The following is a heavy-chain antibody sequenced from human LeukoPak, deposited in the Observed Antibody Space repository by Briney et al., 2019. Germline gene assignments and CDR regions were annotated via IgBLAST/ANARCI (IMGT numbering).Heavy chain of an antibody. Sequence: ASVKVSCKASGYTFTSYYMHWVRQAPGQGLEWMGIINPSGGSTSYAQKFQGRVTMTRDTSTSTAYMELSSLRSEDTAVYYCAKQKYYDSSGSDAFDIWGQGTMVTVSS. D-gene: IGHD3-22*01. CDR3: AKQKYYDSSGSDAFDI. CDR2: INPSGGST. J-gene: IGHJ3*02. CDR1: GYTFTSYY. V-gene: IGHV1-46*01.